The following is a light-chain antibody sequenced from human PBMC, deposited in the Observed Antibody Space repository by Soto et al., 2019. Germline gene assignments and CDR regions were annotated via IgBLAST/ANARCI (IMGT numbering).Light chain of an antibody. V-gene: IGKV1-39*01. Sequence: DIQMTQSPSSLSASVGDRVTITSRASQNISNYLAWYQQKADKAPNLLIYAASSLQSGVPSRFSGSGSGTDFTLTISSLHPEAFATYYCHQTYSIPLTFGQGTKVDI. CDR2: AAS. CDR1: QNISNY. J-gene: IGKJ1*01. CDR3: HQTYSIPLT.